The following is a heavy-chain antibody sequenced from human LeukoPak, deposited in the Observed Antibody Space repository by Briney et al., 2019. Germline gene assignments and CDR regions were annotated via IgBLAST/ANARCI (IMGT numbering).Heavy chain of an antibody. Sequence: GGSLRLSCAASGFTFSSYGMHWVRQAPGKGLEWVAVIWYDGSNKYYADSVKGRFTISRDNSKNTLYLQMNSLRAEDTAVYYCAREKVVVVPAANLFDYWGQGTLVTVSS. J-gene: IGHJ4*02. CDR1: GFTFSSYG. D-gene: IGHD2-2*01. CDR2: IWYDGSNK. CDR3: AREKVVVVPAANLFDY. V-gene: IGHV3-33*01.